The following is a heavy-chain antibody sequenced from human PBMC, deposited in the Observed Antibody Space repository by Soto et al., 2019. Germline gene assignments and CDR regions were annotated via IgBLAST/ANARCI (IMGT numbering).Heavy chain of an antibody. CDR3: ARDPPLWFGELEDWFDP. J-gene: IGHJ5*02. CDR2: ISAYNGNT. Sequence: ASVKVSCKASGYTFTSYGISWVRQAPGQGLEWMGWISAYNGNTNYAQKLQGRVTMTTDTSTSTAYMELRSLRSDDTAVYYCARDPPLWFGELEDWFDPWGQGTLVTVSS. V-gene: IGHV1-18*01. CDR1: GYTFTSYG. D-gene: IGHD3-10*01.